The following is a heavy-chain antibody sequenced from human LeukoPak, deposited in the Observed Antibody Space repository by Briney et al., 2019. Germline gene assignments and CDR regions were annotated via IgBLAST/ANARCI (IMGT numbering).Heavy chain of an antibody. CDR2: ISSSSSYI. Sequence: GGSLRLSCAASGFTFSTYRMNWVRQVPGKGLEWVSSISSSSSYIYYADSVKGRFTISRDNAKNSLFLQMHSLRAEDTAVYYCAKDSYYYDSSGYYYYFDYWGQGTLVTVSS. CDR3: AKDSYYYDSSGYYYYFDY. J-gene: IGHJ4*02. CDR1: GFTFSTYR. D-gene: IGHD3-22*01. V-gene: IGHV3-21*01.